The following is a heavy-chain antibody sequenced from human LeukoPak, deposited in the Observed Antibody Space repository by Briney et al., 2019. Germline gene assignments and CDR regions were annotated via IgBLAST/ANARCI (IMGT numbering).Heavy chain of an antibody. CDR2: INPNSGGT. CDR1: GYTFTGYY. Sequence: ASVKVSCKASGYTFTGYYMHWVRQAPGQGLEWMGWINPNSGGTNYAQKFQGRVTMTRDTPISTAYMELSRLRSDDTAVYYCARAKGIAAAGSFDYWGQGTLVTVSS. CDR3: ARAKGIAAAGSFDY. D-gene: IGHD6-13*01. J-gene: IGHJ4*02. V-gene: IGHV1-2*02.